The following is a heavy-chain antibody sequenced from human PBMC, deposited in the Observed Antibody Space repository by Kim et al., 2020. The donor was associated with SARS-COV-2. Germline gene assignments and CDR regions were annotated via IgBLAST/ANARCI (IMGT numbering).Heavy chain of an antibody. CDR3: ARDIAYCGGDCYSRDY. CDR2: ISSSSSTI. J-gene: IGHJ4*02. Sequence: GGSLRLSCAASGFTFSSYSMNWVRQAPGKGLEWVSYISSSSSTIYYADSVKGRFTISRDNAKNSLYLQMNSLRDEDTAVYYCARDIAYCGGDCYSRDYWGQGTLVTVSS. V-gene: IGHV3-48*02. D-gene: IGHD2-21*02. CDR1: GFTFSSYS.